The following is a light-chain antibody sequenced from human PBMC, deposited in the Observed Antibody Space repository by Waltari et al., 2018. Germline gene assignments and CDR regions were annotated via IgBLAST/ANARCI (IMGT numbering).Light chain of an antibody. CDR3: QTGGHGTWV. CDR2: VNSDGSH. CDR1: SGHSSNV. Sequence: QLVLTQSPSASASLGASVKLTCTLSSGHSSNVIAWLQQQPEKGPRYLMKVNSDGSHNKGEEITDRFLGSSSGAERYRTISSLQSEDEADFYGQTGGHGTWVFVGGNNLIV. V-gene: IGLV4-69*01. J-gene: IGLJ3*02.